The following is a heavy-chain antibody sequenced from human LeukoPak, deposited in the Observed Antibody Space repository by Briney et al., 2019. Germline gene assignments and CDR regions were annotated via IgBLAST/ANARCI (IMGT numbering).Heavy chain of an antibody. CDR2: VYSDGRT. CDR1: GFAVSSNY. Sequence: GGTLRLSCAASGFAVSSNYMSWVRQAPGKGLEWVSIVYSDGRTFYTDSVKGRFTVSRDSSKNTLHLEMNSLRVEDTAIYYCARDNRVITIFGVVTRSWIDPWGQGSLVTVSS. D-gene: IGHD3-3*01. V-gene: IGHV3-53*01. CDR3: ARDNRVITIFGVVTRSWIDP. J-gene: IGHJ5*02.